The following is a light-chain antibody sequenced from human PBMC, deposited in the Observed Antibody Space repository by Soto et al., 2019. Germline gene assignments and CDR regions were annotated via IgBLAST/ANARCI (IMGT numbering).Light chain of an antibody. Sequence: QSALTQPRSASGSPGQSVTISCTGTSSDVGVYNYVSWYQQHPGKAPQLVIYDVIKRPSGVPYRFSGSKSGNTASLTISGLQAEDEADYYCCSYAGSSLWVFGGGTKVTVL. CDR1: SSDVGVYNY. J-gene: IGLJ3*02. CDR2: DVI. V-gene: IGLV2-11*01. CDR3: CSYAGSSLWV.